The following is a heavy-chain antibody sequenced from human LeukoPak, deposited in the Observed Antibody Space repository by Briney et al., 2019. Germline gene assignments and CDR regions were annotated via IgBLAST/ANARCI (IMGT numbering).Heavy chain of an antibody. D-gene: IGHD2-8*01. J-gene: IGHJ4*02. CDR3: ARRVSGSHDFDY. CDR2: INHSGST. CDR1: GGSFSGYY. V-gene: IGHV4-34*01. Sequence: SETLSLTCDVYGGSFSGYYWNWIRQPPGEGLEWIGEINHSGSTNYNPSLKSRVTISVDTSKNQFSLKLNSVTAADTAVYYCARRVSGSHDFDYWGQGTLVTVSS.